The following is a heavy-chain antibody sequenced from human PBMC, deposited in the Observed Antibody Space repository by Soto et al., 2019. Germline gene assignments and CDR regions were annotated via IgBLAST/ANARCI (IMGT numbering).Heavy chain of an antibody. CDR2: ISYDGSNK. D-gene: IGHD3-3*01. J-gene: IGHJ6*02. CDR1: GFTFSSYG. CDR3: AKDQAYDFWSGRGLASSYMDV. Sequence: GGSLRLSCAASGFTFSSYGMHWVRQAPGKGLEWVAVISYDGSNKYYADSVKGRFTISRDNSKNTLYLTMNSLRAEDTAVYYCAKDQAYDFWSGRGLASSYMDVWGQGTTVTVSS. V-gene: IGHV3-30*18.